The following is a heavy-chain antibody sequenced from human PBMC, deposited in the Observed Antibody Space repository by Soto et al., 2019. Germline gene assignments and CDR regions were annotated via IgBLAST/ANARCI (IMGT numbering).Heavy chain of an antibody. CDR3: ARESLSITIFGVVIPNWFDP. Sequence: SETLSLTCTVSGGSISSGGYYWSWIRQHPGKGLEWIGYIYYSGSTYYNPSLKSRVTISVDTSKNQFSLKLSSVTAADTAVYYCARESLSITIFGVVIPNWFDPWGQGTLVTVSS. CDR2: IYYSGST. V-gene: IGHV4-31*03. CDR1: GGSISSGGYY. J-gene: IGHJ5*02. D-gene: IGHD3-3*01.